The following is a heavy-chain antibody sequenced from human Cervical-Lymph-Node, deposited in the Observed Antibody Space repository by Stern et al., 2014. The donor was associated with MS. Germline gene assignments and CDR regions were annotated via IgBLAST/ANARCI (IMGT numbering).Heavy chain of an antibody. D-gene: IGHD3-10*01. V-gene: IGHV2-5*02. CDR2: IYWDDDK. CDR3: AHSLISLGRAVPFDY. CDR1: GFSLATLGVG. Sequence: QVTLRESGPTLVKPTQTLTLTCSFSGFSLATLGVGVGWNRQPPGKAPEWLALIYWDDDKRYSPSPRSRLSITKDFSKNQVVLTMTNVDPVDTATYYCAHSLISLGRAVPFDYWGHGTLVTVSS. J-gene: IGHJ4*01.